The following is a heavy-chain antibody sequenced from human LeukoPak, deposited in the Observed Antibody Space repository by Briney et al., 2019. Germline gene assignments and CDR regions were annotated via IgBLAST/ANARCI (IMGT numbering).Heavy chain of an antibody. V-gene: IGHV7-4-1*02. J-gene: IGHJ4*02. D-gene: IGHD3-10*01. Sequence: ASVKVSCKASGYTFTSYAMNWVRQAPGQGLEWMGWVNTNTGNPTYAQGFTGRFVFSLDTSVSTAYLQISSLKAEDTAVYYCGREYFDPTLDGSGSYIDYWGQGTLVTVSS. CDR1: GYTFTSYA. CDR2: VNTNTGNP. CDR3: GREYFDPTLDGSGSYIDY.